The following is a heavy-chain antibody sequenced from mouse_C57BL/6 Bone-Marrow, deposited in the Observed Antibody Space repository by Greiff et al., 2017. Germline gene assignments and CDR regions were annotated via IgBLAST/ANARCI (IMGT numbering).Heavy chain of an antibody. CDR1: GYTFTSYG. CDR3: ARRCYYGSSYDYFDY. CDR2: IYPRSGNT. V-gene: IGHV1-81*01. Sequence: QVQLQQSGAELARPGASVKLSCKASGYTFTSYGISWVKQRTGQGLEWIGEIYPRSGNTYYTEKVKGKATLTADKSSSTTYMELRSLTSEDSAVYFCARRCYYGSSYDYFDYWGQGTTLTVSS. J-gene: IGHJ2*01. D-gene: IGHD1-1*01.